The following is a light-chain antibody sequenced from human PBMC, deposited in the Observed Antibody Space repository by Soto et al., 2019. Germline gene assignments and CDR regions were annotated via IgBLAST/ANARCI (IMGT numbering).Light chain of an antibody. CDR3: QQANSLPRIT. J-gene: IGKJ5*01. CDR1: QSISSG. CDR2: GAS. Sequence: DIQMTQSPSSVSASVGDRVTITCRASQSISSGLAWYQQRPGKAPNLLIYGASTLQSGVPSRFSGSGFGTAFTLTINNLQPEDFATYFCQQANSLPRITFGQGTRLEI. V-gene: IGKV1-12*01.